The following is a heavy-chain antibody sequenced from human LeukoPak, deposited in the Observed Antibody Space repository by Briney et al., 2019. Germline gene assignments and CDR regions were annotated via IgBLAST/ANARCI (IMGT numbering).Heavy chain of an antibody. J-gene: IGHJ5*02. V-gene: IGHV3-7*01. CDR3: ARGGQAGTGDL. Sequence: GGSLRLSCAASGFTFRSYWMTWVRQSPGKGLEWVANIKQDGSETYHVDSVKGRFTISRDNAKDSLYLEMNSLRAEDTAVYYCARGGQAGTGDLWSQGTLVTVSS. CDR1: GFTFRSYW. D-gene: IGHD3-10*01. CDR2: IKQDGSET.